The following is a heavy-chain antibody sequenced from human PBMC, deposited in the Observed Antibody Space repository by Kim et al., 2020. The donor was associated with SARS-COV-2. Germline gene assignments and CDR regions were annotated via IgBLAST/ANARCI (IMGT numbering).Heavy chain of an antibody. J-gene: IGHJ4*02. Sequence: GGSLRLSCAASGFTFSSYSMNWVRQAPGKGLEWVSYISSSSSTIYYADSVKGRFTISRDNAKNSLYLQMNSLRDEDTAVYYCARELQYDFWSGYEDYWGQGTLVTVSS. D-gene: IGHD3-3*01. V-gene: IGHV3-48*02. CDR3: ARELQYDFWSGYEDY. CDR2: ISSSSSTI. CDR1: GFTFSSYS.